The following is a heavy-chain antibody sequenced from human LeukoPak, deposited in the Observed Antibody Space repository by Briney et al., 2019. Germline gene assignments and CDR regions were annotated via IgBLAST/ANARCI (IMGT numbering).Heavy chain of an antibody. CDR3: AVSFDY. V-gene: IGHV3-7*01. J-gene: IGHJ4*02. Sequence: GGSLRLSCAASGFTFSNSWMSWVRQAPGKGLECVANIKPDGSEKYYVDSVKGRFTISRDNAKNSLFLQLNSLRAEDTAVYYCAVSFDYWGQGTLVTVSS. CDR2: IKPDGSEK. CDR1: GFTFSNSW. D-gene: IGHD5/OR15-5a*01.